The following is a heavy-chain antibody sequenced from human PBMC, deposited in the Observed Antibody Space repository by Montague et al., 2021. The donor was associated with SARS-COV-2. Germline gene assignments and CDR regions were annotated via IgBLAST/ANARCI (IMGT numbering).Heavy chain of an antibody. CDR3: ARRSRVVTAIWALRTSLSSWFDP. V-gene: IGHV4-34*01. CDR1: GGSFSGYY. CDR2: ISHSGST. J-gene: IGHJ5*02. D-gene: IGHD2-21*02. Sequence: SETLSLTCAVYGGSFSGYYRSWIRQPPGKGLERIGEISHSGSTNYSPSLKSRVTISVDTFKNQFSLKLSSVTAADTAVYYCARRSRVVTAIWALRTSLSSWFDPWGQGTLVTVSS.